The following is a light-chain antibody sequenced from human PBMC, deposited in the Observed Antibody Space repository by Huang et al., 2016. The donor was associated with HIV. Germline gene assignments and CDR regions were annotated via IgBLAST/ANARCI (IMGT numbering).Light chain of an antibody. CDR2: DAS. Sequence: DIQMTQSPSSLSASVGDRVTITCQASQDISNYLNWYQQKPGKAPKLLIYDASNLETGVPSRFSGSGSWTDFTFTISSLQPEDIATYYCQQYDNLPLTFGPGTKLEIK. CDR3: QQYDNLPLT. CDR1: QDISNY. V-gene: IGKV1-33*01. J-gene: IGKJ3*01.